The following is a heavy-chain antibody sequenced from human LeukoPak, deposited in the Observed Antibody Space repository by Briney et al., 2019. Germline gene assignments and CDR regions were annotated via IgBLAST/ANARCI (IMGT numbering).Heavy chain of an antibody. J-gene: IGHJ4*02. CDR3: AGVDMGAADH. V-gene: IGHV3-48*03. CDR1: GFTFRIYE. CDR2: ISSSGVTM. D-gene: IGHD1-26*01. Sequence: PGGSLRLSCAASGFTFRIYEMNWVRQAPGKGLEWVSYISSSGVTMWYADSVKGRFTVSRDNANSSLYLHLDSLRVEDTGVYYCAGVDMGAADHWGQGTLVTVSS.